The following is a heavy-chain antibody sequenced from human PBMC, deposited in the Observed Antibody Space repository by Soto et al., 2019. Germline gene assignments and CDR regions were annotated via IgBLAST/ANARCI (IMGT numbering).Heavy chain of an antibody. Sequence: QVQLQESGPGLVKPSQTLSLTCTVSGGSISSGGYYWSWIRQHPGKGLEWIGYIYYSGSTYYNPSLKSRVTISVDTSKNQFSLKLSSVTAADTAVYYCVRDPIAAAGSDAFDIWGQGTMVTVSS. V-gene: IGHV4-31*03. CDR1: GGSISSGGYY. CDR2: IYYSGST. J-gene: IGHJ3*02. CDR3: VRDPIAAAGSDAFDI. D-gene: IGHD6-13*01.